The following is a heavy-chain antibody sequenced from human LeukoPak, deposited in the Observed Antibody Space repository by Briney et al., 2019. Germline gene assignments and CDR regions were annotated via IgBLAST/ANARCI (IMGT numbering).Heavy chain of an antibody. D-gene: IGHD2/OR15-2a*01. CDR2: INSRSNYI. J-gene: IGHJ4*02. V-gene: IGHV3-21*04. CDR1: GFTFTIFG. Sequence: GGSLRLSCAASGFTFTIFGLNWVRQAPGKGLEWVSSINSRSNYIFYADSVKGRFTVSRDNAKNSLYLQMNSLRAEDTAVYFCARVASFRFYFDYWGQGALVTVSS. CDR3: ARVASFRFYFDY.